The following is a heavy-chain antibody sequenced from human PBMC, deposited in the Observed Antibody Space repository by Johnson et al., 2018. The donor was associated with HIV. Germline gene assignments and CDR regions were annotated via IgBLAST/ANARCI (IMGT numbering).Heavy chain of an antibody. CDR1: GFTFDDYG. CDR3: VRDPHSSGWVDAFDI. V-gene: IGHV3-20*04. Sequence: VQLVESGGGVVRPGGSLRLSCAASGFTFDDYGMSWVRQAPGKGLEWVSGISWNSVNIEYADSVKGRFTISRDNARNSLYLQMNSLRVEDTALYYCVRDPHSSGWVDAFDIWGQGTMVTVSS. D-gene: IGHD6-19*01. CDR2: ISWNSVNI. J-gene: IGHJ3*02.